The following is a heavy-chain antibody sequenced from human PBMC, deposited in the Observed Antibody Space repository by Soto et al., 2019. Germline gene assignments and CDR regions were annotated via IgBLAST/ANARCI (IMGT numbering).Heavy chain of an antibody. CDR1: GFTFNSHG. V-gene: IGHV3-33*01. CDR3: SRDSYDSSRYRSLDDVTNWFDP. Sequence: PGGSLRLSCAASGFTFNSHGMHWVRQAPGKGLEWVAVIWYDGSKKYYADSVKGRFTISRDNSKNTLYLQMNSLRAEDTAVYYCSRDSYDSSRYRSLDDVTNWFDPWGQGTLVTVSS. D-gene: IGHD3-22*01. CDR2: IWYDGSKK. J-gene: IGHJ5*02.